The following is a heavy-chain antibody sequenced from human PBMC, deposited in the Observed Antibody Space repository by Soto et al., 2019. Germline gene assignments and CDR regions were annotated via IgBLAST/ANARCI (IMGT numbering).Heavy chain of an antibody. CDR2: FDPEDGET. J-gene: IGHJ5*02. CDR1: GYTLTELS. V-gene: IGHV1-24*01. CDR3: ARGHIMITFGGVISHNWFDP. Sequence: ASVKVSCKVSGYTLTELSMHWVRQAPGKGLEWMGGFDPEDGETIYAQKFQGRVTMTEDTSTDTAYMELSSLRSEDTAVYYCARGHIMITFGGVISHNWFDPWGQGTLVTVSS. D-gene: IGHD3-16*02.